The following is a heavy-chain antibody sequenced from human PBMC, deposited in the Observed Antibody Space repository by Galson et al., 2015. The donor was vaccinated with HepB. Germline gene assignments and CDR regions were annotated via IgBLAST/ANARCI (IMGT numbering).Heavy chain of an antibody. CDR2: IYYSGST. V-gene: IGHV4-59*12. CDR1: GGSFSGYY. D-gene: IGHD3-22*01. Sequence: ETLSLTCAVYGGSFSGYYWSWIRQPPGKGLEWIGYIYYSGSTNYNPSLKSRVTISVDTSRDQFSLEVRSVTAADTAVYFCTREEDSSSSHWGQGTLVTVSS. CDR3: TREEDSSSSH. J-gene: IGHJ4*02.